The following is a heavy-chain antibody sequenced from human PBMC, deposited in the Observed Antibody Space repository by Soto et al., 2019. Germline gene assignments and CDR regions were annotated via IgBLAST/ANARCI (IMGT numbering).Heavy chain of an antibody. D-gene: IGHD2-8*02. CDR1: AAYFSKYY. V-gene: IGHV4-59*01. Sequence: SETLSLTCTDSAAYFSKYYWTWIRQPPGKGLEWIGYIYFNGNTKYNPSLEGRLTISIDTSKKEFSLKLTTVTAADAAVYYCASVTFVGIVLAHWGQGTLVTVSS. J-gene: IGHJ4*02. CDR2: IYFNGNT. CDR3: ASVTFVGIVLAH.